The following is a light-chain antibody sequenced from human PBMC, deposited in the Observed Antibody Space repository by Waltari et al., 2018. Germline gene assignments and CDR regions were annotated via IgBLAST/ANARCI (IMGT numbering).Light chain of an antibody. CDR3: QQYDKWLRYS. J-gene: IGKJ2*01. V-gene: IGKV3-15*01. CDR1: QGSSTH. Sequence: IVMTQSPATLSVSPGERATLSYRSLQGSSTHLAWFQEQPGQPPSILIYGASTRATGVPARFSGSGSGTYFTLVISSLQSEDFAVYYCQQYDKWLRYSFGQGTKLEIK. CDR2: GAS.